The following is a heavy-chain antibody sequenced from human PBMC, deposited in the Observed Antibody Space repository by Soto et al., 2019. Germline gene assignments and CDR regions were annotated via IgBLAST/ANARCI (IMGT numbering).Heavy chain of an antibody. Sequence: QVQLVQSGAEVKKPGASVKVSCKASGYSFTSHGISWVRQAPGQGLEWMAWISASNGDTNYAQKFQGRVTVTTDTSTSTGYMELRSLRSEATAVYYCATMVRGSNVDYYHYMDVWGKGTTVTVSS. V-gene: IGHV1-18*01. D-gene: IGHD3-10*01. J-gene: IGHJ6*03. CDR1: GYSFTSHG. CDR2: ISASNGDT. CDR3: ATMVRGSNVDYYHYMDV.